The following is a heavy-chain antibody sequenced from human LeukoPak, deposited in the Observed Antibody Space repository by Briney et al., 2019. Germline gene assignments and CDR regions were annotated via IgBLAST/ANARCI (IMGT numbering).Heavy chain of an antibody. J-gene: IGHJ4*02. CDR2: IWSDGTNQ. Sequence: GGSLRLSCAASGFTFSRYGMHWVRQAPGKGLEWVSVIWSDGTNQFYADSVKGRFTISRDDSQKTVYLQMSSLRAEDTAIYYCARDAQRGFNYRGQGALVTVS. V-gene: IGHV3-33*01. CDR1: GFTFSRYG. CDR3: ARDAQRGFNY.